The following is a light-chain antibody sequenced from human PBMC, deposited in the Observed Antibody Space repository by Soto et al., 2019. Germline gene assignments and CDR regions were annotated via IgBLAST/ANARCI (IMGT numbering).Light chain of an antibody. CDR3: QQYDNSPLT. V-gene: IGKV3-20*01. CDR1: QSVSSSY. J-gene: IGKJ4*01. CDR2: GAS. Sequence: EIVLTQSPGTLSLSPGERATLSCRASQSVSSSYLAWYQQKPGQAPRLLIYGASSRDTGIPDRFSGSGSGTDFTLTISRLEPEDLAVYYCQQYDNSPLTFGGGTKVEIK.